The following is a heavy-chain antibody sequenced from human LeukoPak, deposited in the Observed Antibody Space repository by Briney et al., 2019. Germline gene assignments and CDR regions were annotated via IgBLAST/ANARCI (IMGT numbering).Heavy chain of an antibody. CDR1: GFTFSRHW. J-gene: IGHJ4*02. D-gene: IGHD2-15*01. Sequence: TWGSLRLSCAASGFTFSRHWMSWVSQAPGKGLEWVANIKEDGREKKYVDSLKDRFTISRDNTKNSVYLQMSGLRVDDTAIYYCARDKEGGSNDHWGQGTLVTVSS. CDR3: ARDKEGGSNDH. CDR2: IKEDGREK. V-gene: IGHV3-7*01.